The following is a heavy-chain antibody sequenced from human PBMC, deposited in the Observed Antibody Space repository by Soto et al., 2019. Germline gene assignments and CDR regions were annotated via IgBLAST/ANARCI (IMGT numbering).Heavy chain of an antibody. Sequence: ASVKVSCKASGYTFTSYYMHWVRQAPGQGLEWMGIINPSGGSTSYAQKFQGRVTMTRDTSTSTVYMELSSLRSEDTAVYYCARDAERGYCSSTSCYHNWFDPWGQGTLVTVSS. V-gene: IGHV1-46*03. CDR3: ARDAERGYCSSTSCYHNWFDP. J-gene: IGHJ5*02. CDR2: INPSGGST. CDR1: GYTFTSYY. D-gene: IGHD2-2*01.